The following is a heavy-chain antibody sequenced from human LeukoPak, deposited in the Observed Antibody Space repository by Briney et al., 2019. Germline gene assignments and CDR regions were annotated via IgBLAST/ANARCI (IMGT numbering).Heavy chain of an antibody. CDR1: GFTFSSYG. D-gene: IGHD3-16*02. CDR3: AKELGEYYDYVWGSYRLPDY. J-gene: IGHJ4*02. V-gene: IGHV3-30*18. CDR2: ISYDGSNK. Sequence: GGSLRLSCAAPGFTFSSYGMHWVRQAPGKGLERVAVISYDGSNKYYADSVKGRFTISRDNSKNTLYLQMNSLRAEDTAAYYCAKELGEYYDYVWGSYRLPDYWGQGTLVTVSS.